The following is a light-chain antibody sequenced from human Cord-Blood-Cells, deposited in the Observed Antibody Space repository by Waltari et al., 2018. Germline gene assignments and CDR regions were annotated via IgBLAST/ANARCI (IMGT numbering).Light chain of an antibody. CDR3: QQYDNLPALT. V-gene: IGKV1-33*01. J-gene: IGKJ4*01. CDR2: DAS. CDR1: QDISNY. Sequence: DIQMTQSPSSLSASVGDRVTITCQASQDISNYLNWYQQKPGKAPKLLIYDASNLETGVPSRFSGRGSGTDFPFTISSLQPEDIATYYCQQYDNLPALTFGGGTKVEIK.